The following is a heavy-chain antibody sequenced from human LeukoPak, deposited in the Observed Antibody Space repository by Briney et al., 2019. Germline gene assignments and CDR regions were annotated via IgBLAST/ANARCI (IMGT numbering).Heavy chain of an antibody. CDR2: ISGSGGST. Sequence: GGSLRLSCAASGFTFSSYAMSWVRQAPGKGLEWVSAISGSGGSTYYADSVKGRFTISRDNSKNTLYLQMNSLRAEDTAVYYCAKDPYYYDSSGYYDYWGQGTLVTVSS. D-gene: IGHD3-22*01. J-gene: IGHJ4*02. CDR3: AKDPYYYDSSGYYDY. CDR1: GFTFSSYA. V-gene: IGHV3-23*01.